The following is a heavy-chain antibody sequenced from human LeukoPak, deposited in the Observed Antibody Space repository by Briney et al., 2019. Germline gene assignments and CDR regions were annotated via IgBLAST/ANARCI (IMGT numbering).Heavy chain of an antibody. Sequence: SLSSSASGFTFFSYWMSWVRQAPGKGLEWVANIKQDGSEKYYFDSVTGRCTISRDNAKNSLYLQMNSLRAEDTAVYYCARGPAVATNWGQGTLVTVSS. CDR2: IKQDGSEK. J-gene: IGHJ4*02. D-gene: IGHD6-19*01. CDR3: ARGPAVATN. CDR1: GFTFFSYW. V-gene: IGHV3-7*01.